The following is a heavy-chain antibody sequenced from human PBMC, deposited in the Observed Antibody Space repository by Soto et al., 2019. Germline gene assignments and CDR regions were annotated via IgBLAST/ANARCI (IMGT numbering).Heavy chain of an antibody. D-gene: IGHD2-2*01. J-gene: IGHJ3*02. CDR2: IYYSGST. CDR3: ARHRGYCSSTSCYSVLRFRNDAFDI. V-gene: IGHV4-39*01. CDR1: GGSISSSSYY. Sequence: QLQLQESGPGLVKPSETLSLTCTVSGGSISSSSYYWGWIRQPPGKGLEWIGSIYYSGSTYYNPSLKSRVTISVDTSKNQFSLKLSSVTAADTAVYYCARHRGYCSSTSCYSVLRFRNDAFDIWGQGTMVTVSS.